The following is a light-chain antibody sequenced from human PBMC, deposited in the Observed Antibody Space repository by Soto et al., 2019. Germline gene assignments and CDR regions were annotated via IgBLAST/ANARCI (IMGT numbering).Light chain of an antibody. V-gene: IGKV3-15*01. Sequence: EIVMTQSPAILSVSPGERATLSCRASQSVGRTLAWYRQKPGQSPRLLVYGASTRANGTPARFSGSGFGTEFTLTISTLQSEDVAVYYCQQYNQWPPYTFGQGTRVEMK. CDR3: QQYNQWPPYT. J-gene: IGKJ2*01. CDR1: QSVGRT. CDR2: GAS.